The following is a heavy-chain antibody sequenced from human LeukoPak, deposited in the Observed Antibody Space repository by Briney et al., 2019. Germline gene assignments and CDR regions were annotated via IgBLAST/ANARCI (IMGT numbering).Heavy chain of an antibody. V-gene: IGHV3-74*01. CDR1: GFTFSTYW. Sequence: GGSLRLSCAASGFTFSTYWMHWVRQAPGKGLVWVSRINPDGSGTDYADSVKGRFTISRDNAKNTLYLQMNSLRAEDTAVYYCTRHIVVMSSIPRFDYWGQGTLVTVSS. CDR2: INPDGSGT. D-gene: IGHD2-21*01. CDR3: TRHIVVMSSIPRFDY. J-gene: IGHJ4*02.